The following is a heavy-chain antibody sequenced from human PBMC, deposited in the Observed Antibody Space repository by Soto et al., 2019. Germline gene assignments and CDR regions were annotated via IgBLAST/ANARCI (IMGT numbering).Heavy chain of an antibody. CDR3: ARTRSKRITMVPGWFDP. V-gene: IGHV1-69*02. D-gene: IGHD3-10*01. CDR2: IIPILGIA. CDR1: GGTFSSYT. Sequence: ASVKVSCKASGGTFSSYTISWVRQAPGQGLEWMGRIIPILGIANYAQKFQGRVTITADKSTSTAYMELSSLRSEDTAVYYCARTRSKRITMVPGWFDPWGQGTLVTVSS. J-gene: IGHJ5*02.